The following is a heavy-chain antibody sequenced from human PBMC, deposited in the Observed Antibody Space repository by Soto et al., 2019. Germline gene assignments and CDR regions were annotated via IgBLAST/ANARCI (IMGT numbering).Heavy chain of an antibody. CDR2: FYTSGSANT. J-gene: IGHJ6*02. CDR1: GASISGYY. CDR3: VRESGGGGYCSGGSCYGMDV. D-gene: IGHD2-15*01. Sequence: QVQLQESGPGLVKPSETLSLTCIVSGASISGYYWSWVRQPAGKGLEWIGRFYTSGSANTNYNPSLKSRVTMSVDTYKNHFSLKMTSVTAADTAVYYCVRESGGGGYCSGGSCYGMDVWGQGTTVTVSS. V-gene: IGHV4-4*07.